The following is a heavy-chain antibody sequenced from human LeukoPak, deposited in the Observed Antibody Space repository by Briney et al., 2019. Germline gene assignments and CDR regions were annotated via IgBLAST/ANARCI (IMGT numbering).Heavy chain of an antibody. Sequence: SETLSLTCTISGGSISSYYWSWIRQPPGQGMGWIGCIYYSGSNNYHPSLKSRVPITVDTSKTPFSLKLRSGTAAATAVYYCARNSYGEQLVQYAVDYWGQGTLVTVSS. CDR3: ARNSYGEQLVQYAVDY. D-gene: IGHD6-13*01. V-gene: IGHV4-59*12. J-gene: IGHJ4*02. CDR2: IYYSGSN. CDR1: GGSISSYY.